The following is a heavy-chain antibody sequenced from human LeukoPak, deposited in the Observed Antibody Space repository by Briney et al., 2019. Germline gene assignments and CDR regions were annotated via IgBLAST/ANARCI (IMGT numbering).Heavy chain of an antibody. V-gene: IGHV4-59*08. J-gene: IGHJ4*02. D-gene: IGHD3-10*01. CDR3: AKTSGSGMFD. Sequence: SETLSLTCSVSGDSINNHYWTWIRQPPGKGLEWIGYIYYSGSTKYNPSLDNRVIISLDRPKNQFSLKLSSVTAADTAVCFCAKTSGSGMFDWGQGILVTVSS. CDR1: GDSINNHY. CDR2: IYYSGST.